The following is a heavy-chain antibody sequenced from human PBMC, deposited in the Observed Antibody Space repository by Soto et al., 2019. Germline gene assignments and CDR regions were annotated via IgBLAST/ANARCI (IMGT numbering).Heavy chain of an antibody. Sequence: SETLSLTCAVYGGSFSGYYWSWIRQPPGKGLEWIGEINHSGSTNYNPSLKSQVTISVDTSKNQFTLKLSSVTVADTAVYYCARGPLADRGIYYYFDYWGQGTLVTVSS. D-gene: IGHD1-20*01. CDR3: ARGPLADRGIYYYFDY. V-gene: IGHV4-34*01. J-gene: IGHJ4*02. CDR2: INHSGST. CDR1: GGSFSGYY.